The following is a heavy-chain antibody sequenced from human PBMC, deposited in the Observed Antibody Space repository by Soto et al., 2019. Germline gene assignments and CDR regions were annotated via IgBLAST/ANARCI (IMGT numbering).Heavy chain of an antibody. CDR3: ARTHSSSSGREWCFYNGLNF. CDR1: GFTFSGYY. CDR2: ISSSGSTI. Sequence: SGGSLRLSCAASGFTFSGYYMSWIRQAPGKGLEWVSYISSSGSTIYYADSVKGRFTISRDNAKNSLYLQMNSLRAEDTAVYYWARTHSSSSGREWCFYNGLNFGGQGPTSTSP. V-gene: IGHV3-11*01. J-gene: IGHJ6*02. D-gene: IGHD6-6*01.